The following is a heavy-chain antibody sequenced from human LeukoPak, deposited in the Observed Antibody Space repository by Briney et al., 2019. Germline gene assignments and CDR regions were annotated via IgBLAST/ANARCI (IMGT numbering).Heavy chain of an antibody. CDR2: IYSGGST. CDR1: GFTVSSNY. D-gene: IGHD6-13*01. V-gene: IGHV3-53*05. Sequence: GGSLRLSCAASGFTVSSNYMSWVRQAPGKGPEWVSVIYSGGSTYYADSVKGRFTISRDNSKNTLYLQMNSLRAEDTAVYYCARFEGEGAAAGNYFDYWGQGTLVTVSS. CDR3: ARFEGEGAAAGNYFDY. J-gene: IGHJ4*02.